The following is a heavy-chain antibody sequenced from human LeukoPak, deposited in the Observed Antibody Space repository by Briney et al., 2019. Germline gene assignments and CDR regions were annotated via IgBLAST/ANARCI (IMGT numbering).Heavy chain of an antibody. V-gene: IGHV3-23*01. D-gene: IGHD3-22*01. Sequence: QPGGSLKLSCAASGFNFSSYAMSWVRQAPGQGLEWVSAITNSGDDTYYADSVNGRFTISRDNSKNTLYLEMSSLRAEDTAVYYCAKRRYERSGNFDYWGQGTLVTVSS. J-gene: IGHJ4*02. CDR2: ITNSGDDT. CDR3: AKRRYERSGNFDY. CDR1: GFNFSSYA.